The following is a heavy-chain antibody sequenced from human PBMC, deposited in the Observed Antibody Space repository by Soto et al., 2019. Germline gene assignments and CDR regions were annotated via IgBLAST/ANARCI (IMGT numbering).Heavy chain of an antibody. CDR3: TRAQYYYDSSGYLAQYDAFDI. CDR2: IRSKAYGGTT. V-gene: IGHV3-49*04. Sequence: GGSLRLSCTASGFTFGDYAMSWVRQAPGKGLEWVGFIRSKAYGGTTEYAASVKGRFTISRDDSKSIAYPQMNSLKTEDTAVYYCTRAQYYYDSSGYLAQYDAFDIWGQGTMVTVSS. D-gene: IGHD3-22*01. CDR1: GFTFGDYA. J-gene: IGHJ3*02.